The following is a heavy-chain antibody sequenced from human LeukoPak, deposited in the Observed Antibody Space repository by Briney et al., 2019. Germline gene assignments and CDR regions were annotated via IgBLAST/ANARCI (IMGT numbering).Heavy chain of an antibody. Sequence: PGGSLRLSCAASGFTVSSNYMSWVRQAPGKGLEWVSVTYSGSDTYYADSVQGRFTISRDNSKNTLSLRMNNLRAEDSAIYYCTSRKEYSTSSVYYWGQGTLVTVSS. V-gene: IGHV3-53*01. D-gene: IGHD6-6*01. J-gene: IGHJ4*02. CDR1: GFTVSSNY. CDR2: TYSGSDT. CDR3: TSRKEYSTSSVYY.